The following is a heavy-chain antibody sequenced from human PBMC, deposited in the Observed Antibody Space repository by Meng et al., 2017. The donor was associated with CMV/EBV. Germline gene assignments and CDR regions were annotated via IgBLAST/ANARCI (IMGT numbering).Heavy chain of an antibody. J-gene: IGHJ4*02. CDR1: GFTFSSYA. CDR3: ARAYNSAIFGVVGYFDY. CDR2: ISYDGSNK. V-gene: IGHV3-30*04. Sequence: GGSLRLSCAASGFTFSSYAMHWVRQAPGKGLEWVAVISYDGSNKYCADSVKGRFTISRDNSKNTLYLQMNSLRAEDTAVYYCARAYNSAIFGVVGYFDYWGQGTLVTVSS. D-gene: IGHD3-3*01.